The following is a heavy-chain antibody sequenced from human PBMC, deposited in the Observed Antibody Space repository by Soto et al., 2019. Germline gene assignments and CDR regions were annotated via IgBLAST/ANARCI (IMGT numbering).Heavy chain of an antibody. D-gene: IGHD2-21*02. CDR3: VQSRCGGDCLEIYSSHAYNGLDV. V-gene: IGHV2-5*02. CDR1: GLSLRTTGVG. Sequence: QVTLKESGPTLVKPTQTLTLTCTVSGLSLRTTGVGVGWVRQPPGKALEWLALLYWDDDKRYSPSLRNRLTIAKDISEKQVVLTMTNIDTVDTATYYCVQSRCGGDCLEIYSSHAYNGLDVWGQGTTVTVSS. CDR2: LYWDDDK. J-gene: IGHJ6*02.